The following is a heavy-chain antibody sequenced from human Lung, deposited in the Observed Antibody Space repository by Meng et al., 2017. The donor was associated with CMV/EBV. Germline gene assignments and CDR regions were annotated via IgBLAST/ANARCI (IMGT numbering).Heavy chain of an antibody. J-gene: IGHJ4*02. CDR1: GFNFYGFY. Sequence: SVXVSXXTSGFNFYGFYIHWVRRAPGQGLEWMGRINPKNGDPKYAQRFEGRVSMTTDTSITTVYMELRSLRSDDTAFYYCTRRPLGSTRPIDYWGQGTLVTVSS. CDR3: TRRPLGSTRPIDY. V-gene: IGHV1-2*06. D-gene: IGHD1-26*01. CDR2: INPKNGDP.